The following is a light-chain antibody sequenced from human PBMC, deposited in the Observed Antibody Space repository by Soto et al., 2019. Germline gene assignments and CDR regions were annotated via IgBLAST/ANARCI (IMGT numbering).Light chain of an antibody. CDR3: QQYGSSRFT. CDR1: QSVSSSY. Sequence: ESVLTQSPGTLSLSPGERETLSCRASQSVSSSYLAWYQQKPGQAPRLLIYGASSRATGIPDRFSGSGSGTDFTLTISRLEPEDFAVYYCQQYGSSRFTFGPGTKVDI. CDR2: GAS. J-gene: IGKJ3*01. V-gene: IGKV3-20*01.